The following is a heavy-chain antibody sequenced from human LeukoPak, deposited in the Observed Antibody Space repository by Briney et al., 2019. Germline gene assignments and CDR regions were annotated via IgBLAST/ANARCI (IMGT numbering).Heavy chain of an antibody. CDR2: ISAHNGNT. J-gene: IGHJ4*02. D-gene: IGHD3-16*01. CDR3: ARDHSYASRGGSFDY. V-gene: IGHV1-18*01. Sequence: ASVKPSSKASGYSFTNYGISWVRQAPGQGLEWMGWISAHNGNTNYAQKLQGRVTMTTDTSTSTAYMELRTLRSDDTAVYYCARDHSYASRGGSFDYWGQGTLVTVSS. CDR1: GYSFTNYG.